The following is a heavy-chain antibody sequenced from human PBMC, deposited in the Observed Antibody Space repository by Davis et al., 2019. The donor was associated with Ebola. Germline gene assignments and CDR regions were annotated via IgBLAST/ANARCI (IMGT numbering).Heavy chain of an antibody. CDR2: IIPMLEIA. V-gene: IGHV1-69*10. Sequence: SVKVSCKASGGTFSNYPISWVRQAPGQGLEWMGGIIPMLEIANYAQKFQGRVTISADTSTSTVYMELSSLRSEDTALYYCARSPRSMTPYYFDYWGQGTLVTVSS. CDR1: GGTFSNYP. CDR3: ARSPRSMTPYYFDY. J-gene: IGHJ4*02.